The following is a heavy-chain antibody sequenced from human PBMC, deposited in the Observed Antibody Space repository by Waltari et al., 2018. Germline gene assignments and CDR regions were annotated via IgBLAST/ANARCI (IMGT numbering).Heavy chain of an antibody. D-gene: IGHD1-26*01. Sequence: VQLLESGGGLVQPGGSLSLSCAASGFTFSSYAMSWVRQAPGQGLEWVSGISGRGGSIYYADSVNGRFTISRDKSKNTRYLQMNSLRAEDTAVYYCAKDGIVGARSSAFDIWGQGTMVTVSS. CDR1: GFTFSSYA. V-gene: IGHV3-23*01. CDR2: ISGRGGSI. CDR3: AKDGIVGARSSAFDI. J-gene: IGHJ3*02.